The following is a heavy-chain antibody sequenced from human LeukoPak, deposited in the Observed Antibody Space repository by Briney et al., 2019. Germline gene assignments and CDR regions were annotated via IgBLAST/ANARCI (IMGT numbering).Heavy chain of an antibody. J-gene: IGHJ4*02. D-gene: IGHD4-23*01. CDR2: IKGDGSAK. CDR3: ARDAGFGGNSDF. CDR1: GLTFNIYR. Sequence: GGSLRLSCAASGLTFNIYRMMWVPQAPGKGLETVAYIKGDGSAKHYVDSVRGRFTISRDNAENSLYLQMNSLRTEDTAVYYCARDAGFGGNSDFWGQGTLVTVSS. V-gene: IGHV3-7*01.